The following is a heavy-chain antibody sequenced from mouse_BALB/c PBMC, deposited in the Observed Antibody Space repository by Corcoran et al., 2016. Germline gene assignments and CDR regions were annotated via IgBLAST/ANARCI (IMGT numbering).Heavy chain of an antibody. CDR3: AREPYAMDY. Sequence: QIQLVQSGPELKKPGETVKISCKASGYTFTNDGMNWVKQAPGKGVKWMGCINTYTEEPTYADDFKGRFAFSLETSASTAYLQINNLQNEDMATYFCAREPYAMDYCVQRTPVPVSS. J-gene: IGHJ4*01. CDR2: INTYTEEP. CDR1: GYTFTNDG. V-gene: IGHV9-1*02.